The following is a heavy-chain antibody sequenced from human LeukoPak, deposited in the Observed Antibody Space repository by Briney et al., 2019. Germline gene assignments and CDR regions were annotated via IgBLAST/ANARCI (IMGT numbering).Heavy chain of an antibody. J-gene: IGHJ3*02. CDR3: ARLSGREDNDAFDI. CDR1: GYSISSSHY. V-gene: IGHV4-38-2*01. CDR2: IYHTGST. D-gene: IGHD2-15*01. Sequence: PSETLSLTCAVSGYSISSSHYWGWIRQPPGKGLEWIGTIYHTGSTYYNPSLRSRVTISVDTSWDQFSLKLSSVTAADTAVYHCARLSGREDNDAFDIWGQGTMVTVSS.